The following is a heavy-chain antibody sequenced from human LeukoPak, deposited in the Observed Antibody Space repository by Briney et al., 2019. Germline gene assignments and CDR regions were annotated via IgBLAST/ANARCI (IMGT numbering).Heavy chain of an antibody. J-gene: IGHJ6*03. CDR1: GFTFSSYW. Sequence: GGSLRLSCAASGFTFSSYWMSWVRQAPGKGLEWVANIKQDGSEKYYVDSVKGRFTISRDNAKNSLYLQMNSLRAEDTAVYYCARDVGLTYYDILTGQDIYYYYYMDVWGKGTTVTASS. CDR2: IKQDGSEK. D-gene: IGHD3-9*01. V-gene: IGHV3-7*01. CDR3: ARDVGLTYYDILTGQDIYYYYYMDV.